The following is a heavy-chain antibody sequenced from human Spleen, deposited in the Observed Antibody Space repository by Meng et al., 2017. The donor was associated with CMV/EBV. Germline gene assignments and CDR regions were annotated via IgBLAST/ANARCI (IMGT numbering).Heavy chain of an antibody. Sequence: GGSLRLSCAASGFTFDTYWMHWVRQAPGKGLVWVSSINIDDSDIYYADSVKGRFTISRDNAKNSLHLHMNSLRGEDTAVYYCARGGTRWFKLFYFDFWGQGTLVTVSS. D-gene: IGHD3-10*01. CDR3: ARGGTRWFKLFYFDF. J-gene: IGHJ4*02. CDR1: GFTFDTYW. V-gene: IGHV3-21*01. CDR2: INIDDSDI.